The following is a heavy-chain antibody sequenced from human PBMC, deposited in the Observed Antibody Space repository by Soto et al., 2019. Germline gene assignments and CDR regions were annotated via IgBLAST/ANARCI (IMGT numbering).Heavy chain of an antibody. D-gene: IGHD3-22*01. CDR1: GFTFSNYW. CDR3: ASYSSGYSYYFDY. V-gene: IGHV3-7*01. J-gene: IGHJ4*02. CDR2: IKQDGSEK. Sequence: PGGALRLSCAASGFTFSNYWMSCVRQAPGKGLEWVANIKQDGSEKYYVDSVKGRFTISRDNAKNSLYLQMNSLRAEDTAVYYCASYSSGYSYYFDYWGQGTLVTVSS.